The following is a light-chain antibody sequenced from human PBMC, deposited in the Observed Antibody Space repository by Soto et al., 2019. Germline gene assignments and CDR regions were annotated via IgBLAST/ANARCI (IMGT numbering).Light chain of an antibody. V-gene: IGLV2-14*01. CDR3: SSYTSSSTSV. CDR1: SSDVGGYNY. CDR2: EVS. Sequence: QSVLTQPASVSGSPGQSITISCTGTSSDVGGYNYVSWYQQHPGKAPKLMIYEVSNRPSGVSNSFSGSKSGNTASLPISGLQAEDDAAYYCSSYTSSSTSVFGTGTKVTVL. J-gene: IGLJ1*01.